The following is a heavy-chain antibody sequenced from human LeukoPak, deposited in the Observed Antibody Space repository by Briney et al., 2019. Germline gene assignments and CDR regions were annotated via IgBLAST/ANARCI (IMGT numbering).Heavy chain of an antibody. CDR1: GNTFTGYY. D-gene: IGHD6-19*01. CDR3: ARREHTIAVAGGGGFDP. V-gene: IGHV1-2*06. CDR2: INTNSGET. J-gene: IGHJ5*02. Sequence: ASVKVSCKASGNTFTGYYIHWVRQAPGQGLEWMGRINTNSGETRYAQNFRGRVTMTRDTSISTAFMELSRLTSDDAALYYCARREHTIAVAGGGGFDPWGQGTLVTVSS.